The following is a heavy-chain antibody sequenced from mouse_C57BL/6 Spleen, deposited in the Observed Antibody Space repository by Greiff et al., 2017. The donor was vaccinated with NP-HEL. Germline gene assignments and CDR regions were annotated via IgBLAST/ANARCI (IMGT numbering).Heavy chain of an antibody. CDR3: ATRGDSNYETFDY. CDR1: GYTFTDYY. D-gene: IGHD2-5*01. V-gene: IGHV1-26*01. J-gene: IGHJ2*01. CDR2: INPNNGGT. Sequence: EVQLQQSGPELVKPGASVKISCKASGYTFTDYYMNWVKQSHGKSLEWIGDINPNNGGTSYNQKFKGKATLTVDKSSSTAYMALRSLTSEDSAVYYCATRGDSNYETFDYWGQGTTLTVSS.